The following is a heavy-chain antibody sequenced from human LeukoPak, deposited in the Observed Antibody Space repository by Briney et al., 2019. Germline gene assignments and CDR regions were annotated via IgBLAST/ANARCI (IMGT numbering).Heavy chain of an antibody. D-gene: IGHD6-13*01. Sequence: GGSLRLSCAASGFTVSGDYMSWVRQAPGKGLEWVSVISGSGGSTYYADSVKGRFTISRDNSKNTLYLQMNSLRAEDTAVYYCAKDFRVAAAGRFDYWGQGTLVTVSS. J-gene: IGHJ4*02. CDR2: ISGSGGST. CDR1: GFTVSGDY. V-gene: IGHV3-23*01. CDR3: AKDFRVAAAGRFDY.